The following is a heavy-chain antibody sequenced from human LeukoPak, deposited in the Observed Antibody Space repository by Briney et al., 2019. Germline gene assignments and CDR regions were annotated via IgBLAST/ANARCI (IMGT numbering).Heavy chain of an antibody. Sequence: GASVKVSCKASGYTFTSYGISWVRQAPGQGLEWMGWISAYNGNTNYAQKLQGRVTMTTDTSTSTAYMELRSLRSDDTAVYYCARDFVRHIAVAGRAGGYWGQGTLVTVSS. CDR3: ARDFVRHIAVAGRAGGY. CDR1: GYTFTSYG. J-gene: IGHJ4*02. V-gene: IGHV1-18*01. CDR2: ISAYNGNT. D-gene: IGHD6-19*01.